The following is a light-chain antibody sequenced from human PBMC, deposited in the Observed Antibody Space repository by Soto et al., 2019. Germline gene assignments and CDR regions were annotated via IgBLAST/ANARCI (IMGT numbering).Light chain of an antibody. V-gene: IGKV3-20*01. J-gene: IGKJ1*01. CDR3: QQYGDSPRT. Sequence: EIVLTQFPGTLSLSPGERATLSCRASQTVSNNYLSWYQQKPGQAPRLLIYGASSRATGIPDRFSGSGTGTEFTLTISRLEPEDFAVYYCQQYGDSPRTFGQGTMVEIK. CDR2: GAS. CDR1: QTVSNNY.